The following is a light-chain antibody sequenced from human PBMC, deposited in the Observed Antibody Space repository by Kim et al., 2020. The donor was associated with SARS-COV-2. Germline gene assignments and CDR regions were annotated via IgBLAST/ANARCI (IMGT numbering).Light chain of an antibody. CDR3: NSWDSSGNHLV. J-gene: IGLJ3*02. V-gene: IGLV3-19*01. CDR1: SLRSYY. CDR2: GKN. Sequence: ALGQTVRITCQGDSLRSYYASWYQQKPGQAPVLVIYGKNNRPSGIPDRLSGSSSGNTASLTITGAQAEDEADYYCNSWDSSGNHLVFGGGTQLTVL.